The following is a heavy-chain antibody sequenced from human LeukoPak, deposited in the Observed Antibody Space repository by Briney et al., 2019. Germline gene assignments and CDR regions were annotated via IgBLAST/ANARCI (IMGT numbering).Heavy chain of an antibody. V-gene: IGHV3-7*03. D-gene: IGHD3-16*01. Sequence: GGSLRLSCAASGFTFRNFWMNWARQAPGKGLEWVASINHNGNVNYYVDSVKGRFTISRDNAKNSLYLQMSNLRAEDTAVYFCARGGGLDVWGQGATVTVSS. J-gene: IGHJ6*02. CDR2: INHNGNVN. CDR3: ARGGGLDV. CDR1: GFTFRNFW.